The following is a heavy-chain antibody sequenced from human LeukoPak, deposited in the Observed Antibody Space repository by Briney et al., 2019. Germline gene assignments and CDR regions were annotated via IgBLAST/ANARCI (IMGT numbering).Heavy chain of an antibody. CDR3: ARVREATIAPFFDY. D-gene: IGHD6-13*01. J-gene: IGHJ4*02. CDR1: GDCISSGDYY. CDR2: IYYSGST. V-gene: IGHV4-31*03. Sequence: SETLSLTCTVSGDCISSGDYYWTWIRQHPGKGLEWSGCIYYSGSTYYNLSLKSRVIISADTSKNHFSLKLSSVTAADTAVYYCARVREATIAPFFDYWGQGILVTVSS.